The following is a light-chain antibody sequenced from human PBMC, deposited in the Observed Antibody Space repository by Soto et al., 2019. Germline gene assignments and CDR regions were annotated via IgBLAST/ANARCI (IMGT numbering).Light chain of an antibody. J-gene: IGKJ5*01. V-gene: IGKV3-20*01. CDR3: QQYETSPIT. Sequence: VLTQSPGIMSLSPGERATLSCRASQSISSNFLAWYQQRPGQAPRLLIYGASTRATGIPDRFSGSGSETDFSLTIRSLEPEDFALYYCQQYETSPITFGQGTRLQIK. CDR1: QSISSNF. CDR2: GAS.